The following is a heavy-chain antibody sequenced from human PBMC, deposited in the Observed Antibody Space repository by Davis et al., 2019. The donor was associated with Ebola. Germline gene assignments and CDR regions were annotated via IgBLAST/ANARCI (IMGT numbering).Heavy chain of an antibody. Sequence: SETLSLTCTVSGGSVTSYYWSWIRQPPGKGLEWIGEINHSGSTNYNPSLKSRVTISVDTSKNQFSLKLSSVTAADTAVYYCARGPRAYYYDSSGYYSAPGWFDPWGQGTLVTVSS. D-gene: IGHD3-22*01. CDR3: ARGPRAYYYDSSGYYSAPGWFDP. V-gene: IGHV4-34*01. CDR2: INHSGST. J-gene: IGHJ5*02. CDR1: GGSVTSYY.